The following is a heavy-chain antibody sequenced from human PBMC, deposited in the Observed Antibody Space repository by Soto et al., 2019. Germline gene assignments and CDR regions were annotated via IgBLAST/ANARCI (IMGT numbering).Heavy chain of an antibody. V-gene: IGHV3-53*01. CDR2: IYSGGNT. Sequence: GGSVRLSGAASGFTVSYNYMSWVLQAPGKGLECVSFIYSGGNTYYADSVKGRFTISRDDSKNTVYLQMNSLRADDTAVYYCARQRTFGECDYWGQGSLVTVSS. D-gene: IGHD3-10*01. CDR1: GFTVSYNY. J-gene: IGHJ4*02. CDR3: ARQRTFGECDY.